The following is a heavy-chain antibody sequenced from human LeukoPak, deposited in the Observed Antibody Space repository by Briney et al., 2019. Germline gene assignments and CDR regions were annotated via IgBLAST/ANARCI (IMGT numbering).Heavy chain of an antibody. J-gene: IGHJ4*02. D-gene: IGHD3-16*01. CDR1: GFTFSSYS. CDR3: AREAVGDYFDY. Sequence: GGSLRLSCAASGFTFSSYSMNWVRQAPGKGLEWVSSISSSSSYIYYADSVKGRFTISRDNAKNSLYLQMNSLRAEDTAVYYCAREAVGDYFDYWGQGTLVTVAS. V-gene: IGHV3-21*01. CDR2: ISSSSSYI.